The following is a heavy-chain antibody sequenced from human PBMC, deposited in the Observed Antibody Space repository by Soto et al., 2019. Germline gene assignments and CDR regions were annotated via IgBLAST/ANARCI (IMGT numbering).Heavy chain of an antibody. CDR1: GVTLGIYG. Sequence: QPGGSLRLCFAASGVTLGIYGMGFVLHATWKGLEWVSTITGDNTYYAASVKGRFTISRDNYKNTLYLQMSSLRAEDKALYYCAKDKERGGYDSDFASWGQGTLVKVS. CDR3: AKDKERGGYDSDFAS. J-gene: IGHJ4*02. V-gene: IGHV3-23*01. CDR2: ITGDNT. D-gene: IGHD3-3*01.